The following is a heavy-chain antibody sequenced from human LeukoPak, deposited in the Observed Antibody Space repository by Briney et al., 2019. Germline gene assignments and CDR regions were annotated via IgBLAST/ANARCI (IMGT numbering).Heavy chain of an antibody. CDR3: ENAAYYGSGAYYNGDGMDV. J-gene: IGHJ6*02. D-gene: IGHD3-10*01. CDR1: GFIFDHYG. CDR2: ISWNSGSI. V-gene: IGHV3-9*01. Sequence: GESLRLSCAGSGFIFDHYGMHWLRQAPGKGLEWVSGISWNSGSIGYAYSVRGRFTIYRDNANSSLYLQMNSLRVEDTALYYCENAAYYGSGAYYNGDGMDVRGLGTMVTVSS.